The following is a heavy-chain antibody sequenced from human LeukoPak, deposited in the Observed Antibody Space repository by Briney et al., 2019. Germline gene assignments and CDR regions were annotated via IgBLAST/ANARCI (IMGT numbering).Heavy chain of an antibody. Sequence: SETLSLTCTVSGGSISSYYWSWIRQPPGKGLEWIGYIYYSGSTNYTPSLKSRVTISVDTSRNQSSLKLSSVTAADTAVYYCARGSAYCGGDCPDYWGQGTLVTVSS. D-gene: IGHD2-21*02. CDR2: IYYSGST. CDR1: GGSISSYY. CDR3: ARGSAYCGGDCPDY. J-gene: IGHJ4*02. V-gene: IGHV4-59*01.